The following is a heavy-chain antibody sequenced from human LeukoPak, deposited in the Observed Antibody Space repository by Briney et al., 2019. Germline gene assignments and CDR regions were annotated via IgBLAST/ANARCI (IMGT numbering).Heavy chain of an antibody. Sequence: SETLSLTCSVSGGSMSDSITWGWVRQPPGKGLEWLANIHDDGRTAPNPSLRSQLTISQGRSKNQFSLKVSSVTAADTAFYYCAKVLTAAGLDLWGQGILVTVSS. V-gene: IGHV4/OR15-8*01. D-gene: IGHD6-25*01. CDR2: IHDDGRT. J-gene: IGHJ5*02. CDR1: GGSMSDSIT. CDR3: AKVLTAAGLDL.